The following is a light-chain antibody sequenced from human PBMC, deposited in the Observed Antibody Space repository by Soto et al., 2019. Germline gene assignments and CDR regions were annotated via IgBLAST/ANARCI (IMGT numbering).Light chain of an antibody. J-gene: IGKJ1*01. CDR1: QSVSRH. CDR2: GAS. CDR3: QQYNDCPT. V-gene: IGKV3-15*01. Sequence: TVMTQSPATLSVSAGERATLSCRASQSVSRHLAWYQQKPGQAPRLLIYGASTRVTGIPARFSGSGSGTEFTLTISSLQSEDFAIYYCQQYNDCPTFGQGTKVDIK.